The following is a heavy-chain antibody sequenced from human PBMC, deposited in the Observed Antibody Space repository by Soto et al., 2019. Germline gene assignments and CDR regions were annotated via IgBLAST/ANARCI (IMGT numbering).Heavy chain of an antibody. Sequence: SETLSLTCTVSGGSISSRSYYWGWIRQPPGKGLEWIGSIYYSGSTYYNPSLKSRVTISVDTSKNQFSLKLSSVTAADTAMYYCARHERHYDILTGGDYYYYCMDVWGQGTTVTVSS. CDR2: IYYSGST. CDR1: GGSISSRSYY. J-gene: IGHJ6*02. V-gene: IGHV4-39*01. D-gene: IGHD3-9*01. CDR3: ARHERHYDILTGGDYYYYCMDV.